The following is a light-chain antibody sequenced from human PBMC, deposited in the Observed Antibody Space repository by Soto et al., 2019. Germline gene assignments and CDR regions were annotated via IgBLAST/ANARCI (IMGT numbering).Light chain of an antibody. CDR3: KSYDSSLSGFYV. CDR2: GNS. CDR1: SSNIGAGYD. Sequence: QSVLTQPPSGSGAPGQRVTISCTRSSSNIGAGYDVHWYQQLPGTAPKLLIYGNSNRPSGVPDRFSGSKSGTSASLAITGLQAEDEADYYCKSYDSSLSGFYVFGTGTKLTVL. V-gene: IGLV1-40*01. J-gene: IGLJ1*01.